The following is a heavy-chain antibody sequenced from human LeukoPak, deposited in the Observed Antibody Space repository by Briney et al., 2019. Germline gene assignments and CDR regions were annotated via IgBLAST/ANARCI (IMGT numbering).Heavy chain of an antibody. J-gene: IGHJ5*02. Sequence: SQTLSLTCTVSGGSISSGSYYWSWIRQPAGRGLEWIGRIYTSGSTNYNPSLKSRVTISVDTSKNQFSLKLSSVTAADTAVYYCARGRRYDSSGYYLQNWFDPWGQGTLVTVSS. CDR1: GGSISSGSYY. V-gene: IGHV4-61*02. CDR3: ARGRRYDSSGYYLQNWFDP. D-gene: IGHD3-22*01. CDR2: IYTSGST.